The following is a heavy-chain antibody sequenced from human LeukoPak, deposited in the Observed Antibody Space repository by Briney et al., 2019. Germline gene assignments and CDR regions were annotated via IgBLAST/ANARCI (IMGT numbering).Heavy chain of an antibody. CDR1: GGSISSYY. J-gene: IGHJ4*02. CDR2: IYYSGST. D-gene: IGHD1-1*01. CDR3: AAQLAYFDY. V-gene: IGHV4-59*01. Sequence: KPSETLSLTCTVSGGSISSYYWSWIRQPPGKGLEWIGYIYYSGSTQYNPSLKSRVTISIDMSKSQFSLKLSSVTAADTAVYYCAAQLAYFDYWGQGTLVTVSS.